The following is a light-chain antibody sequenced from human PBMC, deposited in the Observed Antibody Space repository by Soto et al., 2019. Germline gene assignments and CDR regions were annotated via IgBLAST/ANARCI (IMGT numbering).Light chain of an antibody. CDR2: GAS. CDR3: QQYNNWPPWT. J-gene: IGKJ1*01. CDR1: QSVSSN. Sequence: EIVMTQSPATLSVSPGERATLSCMASQSVSSNLAWYQQKPGQAPRLLIYGASTRSTGIPARFSGSGSGTEFTLTISSLQSEDCAVYDCQQYNNWPPWTFGQGTKVEI. V-gene: IGKV3-15*01.